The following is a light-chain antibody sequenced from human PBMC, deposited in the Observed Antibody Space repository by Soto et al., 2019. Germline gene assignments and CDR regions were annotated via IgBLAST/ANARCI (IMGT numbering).Light chain of an antibody. CDR3: QQYNNWPRT. CDR2: GAS. J-gene: IGKJ1*01. CDR1: QSVSSD. V-gene: IGKV3-15*01. Sequence: EIVMMEAPATLSVSPGERATLSCRASQSVSSDLAWYHQKPGQAPRLLIYGASTRATGIPARFSGRGSGTEFTLTINSLQSEDFAVYYCQQYNNWPRTFGQGTKVDIK.